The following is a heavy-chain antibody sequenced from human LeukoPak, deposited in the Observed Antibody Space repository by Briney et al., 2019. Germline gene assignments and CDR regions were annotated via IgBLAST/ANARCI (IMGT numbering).Heavy chain of an antibody. V-gene: IGHV3-11*04. Sequence: PGGSLRLSCAASGFTFSDYYMSWIRQAPGKGLEWVSYISNSGTTINYADSVKGRFTISRDNAKNSVYLQVNSLRAEDTAVYYCARGTRYYGMDVWGQGTTVTVSS. CDR1: GFTFSDYY. CDR3: ARGTRYYGMDV. J-gene: IGHJ6*02. CDR2: ISNSGTTI.